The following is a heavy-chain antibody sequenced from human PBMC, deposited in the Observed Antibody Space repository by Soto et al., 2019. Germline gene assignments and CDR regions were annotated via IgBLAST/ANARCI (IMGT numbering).Heavy chain of an antibody. V-gene: IGHV3-23*01. CDR3: AKTNGWDGKSDAFDI. CDR1: GFIFSSFA. J-gene: IGHJ3*02. CDR2: ISGSGGHT. D-gene: IGHD6-19*01. Sequence: GGSLRLSCAASGFIFSSFALTWVRQAPGKGLEWVSAISGSGGHTYYADSVTGRFTISRDNSNNTLYLQMNSLRAEDTALYYCAKTNGWDGKSDAFDIWGQGKMVTVSS.